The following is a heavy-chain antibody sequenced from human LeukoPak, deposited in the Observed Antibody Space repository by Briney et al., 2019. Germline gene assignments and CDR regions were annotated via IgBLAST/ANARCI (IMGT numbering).Heavy chain of an antibody. D-gene: IGHD4-17*01. CDR1: GGSISSSSYY. Sequence: SETLSLTCTVSGGSISSSSYYWGWIRQPPGKGLEWIGSIYYSGSTYYNPSLKSRVTISVDTSKNQFSLKLSSVTAADTAVYYCARYHARDYGPCFGYWGQGTLVTVSS. V-gene: IGHV4-39*01. J-gene: IGHJ4*02. CDR3: ARYHARDYGPCFGY. CDR2: IYYSGST.